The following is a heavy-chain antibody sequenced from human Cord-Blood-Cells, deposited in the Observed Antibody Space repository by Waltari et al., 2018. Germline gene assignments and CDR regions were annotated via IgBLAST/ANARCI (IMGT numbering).Heavy chain of an antibody. D-gene: IGHD2-2*01. CDR1: GGSISSHY. CDR3: ARAPKGGQLLNWFDP. V-gene: IGHV4-59*11. CDR2: IYYSGST. J-gene: IGHJ5*02. Sequence: QVQLQESGPGLVKPSETLSLTCTVPGGSISSHYWSWIRQPPGKGLEWIGYIYYSGSTNYNPSLKSRVTISVDTSKNQFSLKLSSVTAADTAVYYCARAPKGGQLLNWFDPWGQGTLVTVSS.